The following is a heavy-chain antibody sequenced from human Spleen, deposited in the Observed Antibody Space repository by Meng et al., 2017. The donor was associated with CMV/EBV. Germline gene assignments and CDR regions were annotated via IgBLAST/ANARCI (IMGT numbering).Heavy chain of an antibody. D-gene: IGHD2-2*01. V-gene: IGHV4-34*01. CDR3: ARALYCSTTSCYRGSYYDLLTSRSLYNFYGMDV. Sequence: SETLSLTCAVYGGSFSGYYWSWIRQPPGKGLEWIGEINHSGSTNYNPSLKSRVTISIDTSKNQFSLKLSSVTAADTALYYCARALYCSTTSCYRGSYYDLLTSRSLYNFYGMDVWGQGATVTVSS. CDR1: GGSFSGYY. CDR2: INHSGST. J-gene: IGHJ6*02.